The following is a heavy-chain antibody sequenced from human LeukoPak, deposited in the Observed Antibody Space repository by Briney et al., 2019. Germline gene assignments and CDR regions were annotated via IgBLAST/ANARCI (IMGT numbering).Heavy chain of an antibody. CDR3: VKGHCSSSSCFPNYYYYMDV. D-gene: IGHD2-15*01. J-gene: IGHJ6*03. CDR2: ISWNSGSI. V-gene: IGHV3-9*01. Sequence: PGRSLRLSCAGSGFTFDEHAMHWLRQAPGKGLEWVSGISWNSGSIAYADSVKGRFTISRDNAKNLLFLQMSSLRAADTALYYCVKGHCSSSSCFPNYYYYMDVWGTGTTVTVSS. CDR1: GFTFDEHA.